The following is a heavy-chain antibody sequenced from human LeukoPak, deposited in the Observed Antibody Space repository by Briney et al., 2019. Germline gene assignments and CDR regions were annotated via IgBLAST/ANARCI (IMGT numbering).Heavy chain of an antibody. Sequence: GGSLRLSCAASGFTFSSYGMSWVRQAPGKGLEWVSAISGSGGSTYYADSVKGRFTISRDNSKNTLYLQMNILRAEDTAVYYCAKTAGYCTNGVCYSTGTTLDYFDYWGQGTLVTVSS. CDR1: GFTFSSYG. CDR3: AKTAGYCTNGVCYSTGTTLDYFDY. V-gene: IGHV3-23*01. D-gene: IGHD2-8*01. CDR2: ISGSGGST. J-gene: IGHJ4*02.